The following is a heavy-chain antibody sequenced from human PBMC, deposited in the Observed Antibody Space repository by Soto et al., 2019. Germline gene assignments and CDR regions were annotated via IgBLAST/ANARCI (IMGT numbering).Heavy chain of an antibody. CDR3: STRAYDTNGYYRFDP. Sequence: SEAQSHTCAVFGGSFSGHSWTRIRQSPGKGLEWIGDINHSGRVNYSPSLKSRVTISLDTSKNQFSLTLSAVTAADTAMYYCSTRAYDTNGYYRFDPWGQGTLVTVSS. CDR1: GGSFSGHS. CDR2: INHSGRV. J-gene: IGHJ5*01. V-gene: IGHV4-34*01. D-gene: IGHD3-22*01.